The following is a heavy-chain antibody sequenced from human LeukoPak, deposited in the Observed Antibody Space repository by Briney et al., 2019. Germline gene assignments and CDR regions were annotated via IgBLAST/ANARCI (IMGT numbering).Heavy chain of an antibody. J-gene: IGHJ5*02. CDR1: GGSISSGGYY. D-gene: IGHD4-17*01. CDR2: IYYSEST. Sequence: PSETLSLTCTVSGGSISSGGYYWSWIRQHPGKGLEWIGYIYYSESTYYNPSLKSRVTISVDTSKNQFSLKLSSVTAADTAVYYCARRGVYGDYALFYWFDPWGQGTLVTVSS. CDR3: ARRGVYGDYALFYWFDP. V-gene: IGHV4-31*03.